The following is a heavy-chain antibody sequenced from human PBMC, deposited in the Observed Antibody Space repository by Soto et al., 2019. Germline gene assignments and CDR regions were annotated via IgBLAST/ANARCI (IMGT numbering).Heavy chain of an antibody. Sequence: SETLSLTCAVYGGSFSGYYWSWIRQPPGKGLEWIGEINHSGSTNYNPSLKSRVTISVDTSKNQFSLKLSSVTAADTAVYYCARAKTVLLWFGEYQHFQHWGQGTLVTVSS. CDR3: ARAKTVLLWFGEYQHFQH. CDR1: GGSFSGYY. V-gene: IGHV4-34*01. J-gene: IGHJ1*01. CDR2: INHSGST. D-gene: IGHD3-10*01.